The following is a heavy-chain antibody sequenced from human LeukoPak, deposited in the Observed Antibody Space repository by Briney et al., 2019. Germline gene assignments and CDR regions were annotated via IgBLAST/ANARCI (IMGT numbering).Heavy chain of an antibody. CDR2: INPNSGGT. D-gene: IGHD1-26*01. Sequence: ASVTVSCTVSGYTLTELSMHWVRQAPGQGLEWMGRINPNSGGTNYAQKFQGRVTMTRDTSISTAYMELSRLRSDDTAVYYCARADDWELRDFDYWGQGTLVTVSS. CDR1: GYTLTELS. V-gene: IGHV1-2*06. CDR3: ARADDWELRDFDY. J-gene: IGHJ4*02.